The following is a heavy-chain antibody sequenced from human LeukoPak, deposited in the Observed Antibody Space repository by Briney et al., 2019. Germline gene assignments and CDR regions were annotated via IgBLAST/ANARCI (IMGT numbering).Heavy chain of an antibody. CDR3: AKVNWEYSSGWADY. Sequence: PGGSLRLSCAASGFTFSSYAMSWVRQAPGKRLEWVSAISGSGGSTYYADSVKGRFTISRDNSKNTLYLQMNSLRAEDTAVYYCAKVNWEYSSGWADYWGQGTLVTVSS. CDR1: GFTFSSYA. D-gene: IGHD6-19*01. CDR2: ISGSGGST. J-gene: IGHJ4*02. V-gene: IGHV3-23*01.